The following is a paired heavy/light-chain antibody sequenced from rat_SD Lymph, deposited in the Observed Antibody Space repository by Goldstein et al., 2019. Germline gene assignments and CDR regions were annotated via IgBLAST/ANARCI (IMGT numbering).Light chain of an antibody. CDR2: NAN. V-gene: IGKV12S36*01. CDR1: EDIYNG. Sequence: DIQMTQSPASLSASLGETVTIECRASEDIYNGLAWYQQKPGKSPQLLIYNANSLHTGVPSRFSGSGSGTQYSLKINSLQSEDVASYFCQQYYDYPWTFGGGTKLELK. CDR3: QQYYDYPWT. J-gene: IGKJ1*01.
Heavy chain of an antibody. CDR2: ISSSSSYI. CDR3: ARLITTVVEDY. Sequence: EVQLVESGGGLVQPGRSLKLSCLASGFTFSNYGMNWIRQAPGKGLEWVASISSSSSYIYYADTVKGRFTISRDNAKNTLYLQMTSLRSEDTALYYCARLITTVVEDYWGQGVMVTVSS. V-gene: IGHV5-34*01. D-gene: IGHD1-1*01. J-gene: IGHJ2*01. CDR1: GFTFSNYG.